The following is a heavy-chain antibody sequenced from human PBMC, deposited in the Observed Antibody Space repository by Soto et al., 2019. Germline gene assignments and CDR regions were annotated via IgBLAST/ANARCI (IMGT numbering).Heavy chain of an antibody. CDR1: GFTFSSYA. J-gene: IGHJ4*02. D-gene: IGHD1-1*01. V-gene: IGHV3-30-3*01. CDR2: ISYDGSNK. CDR3: ARDNDEYYFDY. Sequence: QVQLVESGGGVVQPGRSLRLSCAASGFTFSSYAMHWVRQAPGKGLEWVAVISYDGSNKYYADSVKGRFTISRDNSKNTLYLQMNSLRAEDTAVYYCARDNDEYYFDYCGQGTLVTVSS.